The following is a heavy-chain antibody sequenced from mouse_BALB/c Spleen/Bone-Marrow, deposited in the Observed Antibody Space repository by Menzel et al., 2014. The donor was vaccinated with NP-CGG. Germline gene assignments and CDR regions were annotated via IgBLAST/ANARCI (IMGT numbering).Heavy chain of an antibody. CDR2: IDPSDSYT. CDR3: TRRGYYAMDY. J-gene: IGHJ4*01. V-gene: IGHV1S127*01. CDR1: GYTFTSYW. Sequence: QVQLQQSGAELVKPGASVKMSCKASGYTFTSYWMHWVKQRPGQGLEWIGVIDPSDSYTSYNQKSKGKATLTVDTSSSTAYMHLSSLTSEDSAVYYCTRRGYYAMDYWGQGTSVTVSS.